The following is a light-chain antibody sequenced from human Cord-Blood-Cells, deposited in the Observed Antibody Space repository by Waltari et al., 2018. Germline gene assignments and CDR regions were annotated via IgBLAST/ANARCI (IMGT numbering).Light chain of an antibody. CDR2: WAS. V-gene: IGKV4-1*01. CDR1: QSVLYSSNNKNY. CDR3: QQYYSTPLT. Sequence: DIVMTQSPDSLAVSLGERATINCKSSQSVLYSSNNKNYLAWYQQKPGQPPKLLMYWASTREAGVPGRFSGSGSGTDFTLTISSLQAEDGAVYYCQQYYSTPLTFGGGTKVEIK. J-gene: IGKJ4*01.